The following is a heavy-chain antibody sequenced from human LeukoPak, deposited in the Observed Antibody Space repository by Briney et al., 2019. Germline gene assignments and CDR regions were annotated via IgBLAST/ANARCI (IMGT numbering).Heavy chain of an antibody. CDR3: AKEGSSSWYLGYLNYYYMDV. CDR2: ISGSGGST. V-gene: IGHV3-23*01. CDR1: GFTFSSYG. Sequence: GGSLRLSCAASGFTFSSYGMSWVRQAPGKGLEWVSAISGSGGSTYYADSVKGRFTISRDNSKNTLYLQMNSLRAEDTAVYYCAKEGSSSWYLGYLNYYYMDVWGKGTTVTISS. J-gene: IGHJ6*03. D-gene: IGHD6-13*01.